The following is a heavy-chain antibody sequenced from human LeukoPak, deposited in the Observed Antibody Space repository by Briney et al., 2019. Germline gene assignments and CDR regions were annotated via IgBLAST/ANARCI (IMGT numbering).Heavy chain of an antibody. CDR2: ISGSGGST. Sequence: GGSLRPSCAASGFTFSRYAMSWVRQAPGKGLGWVSDISGSGGSTYYADSVRGRFTISRDNSRNTLYLQMNTLRAEDTAVYYCAKDLIAAGGPNYYFDYWGQGTLVTVSS. J-gene: IGHJ4*02. V-gene: IGHV3-23*01. CDR3: AKDLIAAGGPNYYFDY. CDR1: GFTFSRYA. D-gene: IGHD6-13*01.